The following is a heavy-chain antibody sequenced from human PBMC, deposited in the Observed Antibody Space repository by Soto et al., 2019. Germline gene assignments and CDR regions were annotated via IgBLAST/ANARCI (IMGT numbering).Heavy chain of an antibody. CDR3: AKTSSASGRECPGH. D-gene: IGHD6-6*01. CDR2: ISSSGSKI. J-gene: IGHJ4*02. V-gene: IGHV3-48*01. CDR1: GFTFSIYS. Sequence: GGSLRLSCAASGFTFSIYSMNWVRQAPGKGLEWVSYISSSGSKIYSADSLKGRFTISRDNAKNSLYLQMNSLRAEDTAVYYCAKTSSASGRECPGHWGQGAQVTVSS.